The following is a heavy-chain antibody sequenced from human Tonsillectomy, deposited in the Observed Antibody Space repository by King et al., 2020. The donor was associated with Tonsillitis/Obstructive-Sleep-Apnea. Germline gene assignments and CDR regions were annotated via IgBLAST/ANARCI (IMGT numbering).Heavy chain of an antibody. CDR3: ARAGDYRFDY. V-gene: IGHV3-74*01. D-gene: IGHD4-17*01. CDR1: GFTFSSYW. CDR2: INSDGSIT. Sequence: VHLVESGGGLVQPGGSLRLSCAASGFTFSSYWVHWVRQAPGKGLVWVSRINSDGSITNYADSVKGRVTISRDNAKNTLYLQMHSLRDEDTAVYYCARAGDYRFDYWGQGTLVTVSS. J-gene: IGHJ4*02.